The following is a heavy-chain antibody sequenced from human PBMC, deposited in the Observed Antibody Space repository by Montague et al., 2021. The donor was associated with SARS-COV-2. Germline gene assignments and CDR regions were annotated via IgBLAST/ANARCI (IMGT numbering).Heavy chain of an antibody. J-gene: IGHJ6*02. Sequence: TLSLTCAVSGGSISSGGYSWNWIRQPPGKGLEWIGYIYHSGSTYYNPSLKSRVTISLDSSKNQFSLSLTSVTAADTAVYYCARGSMVRGGKVYYGVDVWGPGTTVTVSS. CDR1: GGSISSGGYS. V-gene: IGHV4-30-2*01. CDR3: ARGSMVRGGKVYYGVDV. D-gene: IGHD3-10*01. CDR2: IYHSGST.